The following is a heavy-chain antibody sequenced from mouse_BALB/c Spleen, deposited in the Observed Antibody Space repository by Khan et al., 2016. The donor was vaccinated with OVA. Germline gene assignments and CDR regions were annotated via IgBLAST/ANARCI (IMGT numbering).Heavy chain of an antibody. V-gene: IGHV1-18*01. CDR3: VRGGSGY. J-gene: IGHJ2*01. CDR1: GYSFTDFT. Sequence: VRLQQSGPELVKPGASVKISCKASGYSFTDFTMNWVMQSHGEILEWIGLINPYNGDTNYNHKFKGKATLTVDRSSSTAYMEILSLTSEDSAIYYCVRGGSGYWGQGTALTVST. CDR2: INPYNGDT. D-gene: IGHD3-2*02.